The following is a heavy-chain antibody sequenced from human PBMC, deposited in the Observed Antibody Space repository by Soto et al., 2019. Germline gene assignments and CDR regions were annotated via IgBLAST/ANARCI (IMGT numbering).Heavy chain of an antibody. CDR3: ARHITASRSIDNWFDP. Sequence: SETLSLTCTVSGGSISYYYWSWIRQPPGKGLEWIGYIYYSGSTNYNPSLKSRVTISVDTSKNQFSLKLSSVTAADTAVYYCARHITASRSIDNWFDPWGQGTLVTVSS. J-gene: IGHJ5*02. CDR2: IYYSGST. V-gene: IGHV4-59*08. CDR1: GGSISYYY. D-gene: IGHD3-10*01.